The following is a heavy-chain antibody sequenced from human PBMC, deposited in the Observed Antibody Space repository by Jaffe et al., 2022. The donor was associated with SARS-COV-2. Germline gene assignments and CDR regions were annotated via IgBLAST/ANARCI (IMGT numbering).Heavy chain of an antibody. CDR2: ISSGGVGT. D-gene: IGHD3-10*01. CDR3: AKGMTMVRGVTMPAFYSYMDV. Sequence: EIQLVESGGGLVHPGGSLRLSCVASGFNFKNYAMNWVRQAPGKGLEWVSSISSGGVGTFYADSVQGRSTVSRDDSGNTLFLHMTSLRVDDTALYYCAKGMTMVRGVTMPAFYSYMDVWGRGTAVTVSS. V-gene: IGHV3-23*04. CDR1: GFNFKNYA. J-gene: IGHJ6*03.